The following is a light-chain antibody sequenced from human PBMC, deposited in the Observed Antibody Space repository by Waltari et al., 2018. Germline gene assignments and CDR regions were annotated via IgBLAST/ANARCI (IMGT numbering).Light chain of an antibody. J-gene: IGKJ2*01. CDR2: DAS. V-gene: IGKV3-11*01. CDR3: QQRSNWPGT. Sequence: EIVLTQSPATLSLSPGESATLSCRASQRVSSYLAWYQQKPGQAPRLLIYDASNRATGIPARFSGSGSGTDFTLTISSLEPEDFAVYYCQQRSNWPGTFGQGTKLEIK. CDR1: QRVSSY.